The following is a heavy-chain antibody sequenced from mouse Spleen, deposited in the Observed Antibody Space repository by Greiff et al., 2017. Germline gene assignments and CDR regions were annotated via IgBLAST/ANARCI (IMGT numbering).Heavy chain of an antibody. V-gene: IGHV5-6-5*01. D-gene: IGHD1-1*02. CDR3: ARGPLSDYFDY. Sequence: EVQVVESGGGLVKPGGSLKLSCAASGFTFSSYAMSWVRQTPEKRLEWVASISSGGSTYYPDSVKGRFTISRDNARNILYLQMSSLRSEDTAMYYCARGPLSDYFDYWGQGTTLTVSS. J-gene: IGHJ2*01. CDR2: ISSGGST. CDR1: GFTFSSYA.